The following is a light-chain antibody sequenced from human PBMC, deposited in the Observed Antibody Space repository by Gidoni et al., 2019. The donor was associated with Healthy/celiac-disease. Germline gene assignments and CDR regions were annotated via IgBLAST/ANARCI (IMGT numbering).Light chain of an antibody. V-gene: IGKV3-15*01. CDR3: QQYNNWPRG. Sequence: EIVMTQSPATLSVSPGERATPPCRASQSVSSNLAWYQQKPGQAPRLLIYGASTRATGIPARFSGSGSGTEFTLTISSLQSEDFAVYYCQQYNNWPRGFGQGTKVEIK. CDR1: QSVSSN. CDR2: GAS. J-gene: IGKJ1*01.